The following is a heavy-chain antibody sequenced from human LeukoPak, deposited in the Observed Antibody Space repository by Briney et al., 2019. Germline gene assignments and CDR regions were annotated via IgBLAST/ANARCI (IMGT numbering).Heavy chain of an antibody. CDR2: IYHSGST. Sequence: GSLRLSCAASGFTFSSYGMHWVRQPPGKGLEWIGEIYHSGSTNDNPSLKSRVTISVDKSKNQFSLKLSSVTAADTAVYYCARERGDAFDIWGQGTMVTVSS. J-gene: IGHJ3*02. CDR1: GFTFSSYG. V-gene: IGHV4-4*02. CDR3: ARERGDAFDI.